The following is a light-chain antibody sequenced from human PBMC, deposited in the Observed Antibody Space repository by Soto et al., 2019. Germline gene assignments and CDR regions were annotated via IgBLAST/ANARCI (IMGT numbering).Light chain of an antibody. Sequence: QSVLTQPPSASGTPGQRVTISCSGSSSNIGSNTVNWYQQLPGTGPKLLIYSNNQRPSGVPDRFSGSKSGTSASLAISGLQSEDEADYYCAAWDDSLNGPYVFGTGTKLTVL. CDR1: SSNIGSNT. V-gene: IGLV1-44*01. CDR2: SNN. J-gene: IGLJ1*01. CDR3: AAWDDSLNGPYV.